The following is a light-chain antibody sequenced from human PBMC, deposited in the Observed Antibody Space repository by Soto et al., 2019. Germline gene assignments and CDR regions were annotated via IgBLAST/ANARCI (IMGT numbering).Light chain of an antibody. V-gene: IGKV1-5*01. J-gene: IGKJ1*01. CDR2: DAS. Sequence: DIQMTPSPSTLSASVVDRVTVTCRASQSVSGWLAWYQQKPGEAPKLLIYDASALPRGVPSRFSGSGSGTKFTLTIASLQPDDFATYYCQQYETFSGTCGPGTKVDIK. CDR3: QQYETFSGT. CDR1: QSVSGW.